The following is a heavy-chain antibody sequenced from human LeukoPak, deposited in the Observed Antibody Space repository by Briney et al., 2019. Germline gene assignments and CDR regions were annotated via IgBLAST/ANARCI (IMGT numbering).Heavy chain of an antibody. CDR2: IYYSGST. D-gene: IGHD3-16*01. CDR1: GGSNSSYY. J-gene: IGHJ5*02. CDR3: AREPVWGGHWFDP. V-gene: IGHV4-59*01. Sequence: PSETLSLTCTVSGGSNSSYYWSWIRQPPGKGLEWIGYIYYSGSTNYNPSLKSRVTISVDTSKNQFSLKLSSVTAADTAVYYCAREPVWGGHWFDPWGQGTLVTVSS.